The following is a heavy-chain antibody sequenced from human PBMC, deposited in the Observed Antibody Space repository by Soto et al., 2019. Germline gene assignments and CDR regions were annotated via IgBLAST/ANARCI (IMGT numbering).Heavy chain of an antibody. CDR1: GFTFSSYA. CDR2: ISGSGGST. V-gene: IGHV3-23*01. Sequence: EVQLLESGGGLVQPGGSLRLSCAASGFTFSSYAMSWVRQAPGKGLEWVSAISGSGGSTYYADSVKGRFTISRDNSKDPLYLLMSSLRAEDTAVYYCSKDQREVVVMPYFDYWGQGTLVTVSS. CDR3: SKDQREVVVMPYFDY. J-gene: IGHJ4*02. D-gene: IGHD3-22*01.